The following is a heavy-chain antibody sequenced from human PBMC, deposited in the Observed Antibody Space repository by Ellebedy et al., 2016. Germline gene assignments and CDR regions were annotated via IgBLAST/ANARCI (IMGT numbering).Heavy chain of an antibody. CDR3: AKESPRIKYFDF. CDR1: GFTFDNYG. V-gene: IGHV1-46*02. J-gene: IGHJ4*02. D-gene: IGHD1-14*01. CDR2: IIPSSGMT. Sequence: ASVKVSCXTSGFTFDNYGISWVRQAPGQGLEWMGIIIPSSGMTSYAQKLQGRVTMTTDTSTSTVYMELSSLRSEDTAIYYCAKESPRIKYFDFWGQGTLVTVSS.